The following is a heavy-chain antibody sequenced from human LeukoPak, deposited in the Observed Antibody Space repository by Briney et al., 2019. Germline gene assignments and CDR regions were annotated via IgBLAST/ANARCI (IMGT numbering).Heavy chain of an antibody. D-gene: IGHD6-19*01. CDR3: ASVYSSGWYRYYYGMDV. CDR1: GGSFSGYY. J-gene: IGHJ6*02. V-gene: IGHV4-34*01. CDR2: INHSGST. Sequence: SETLSLTCAVYGGSFSGYYWSWIRQPPGKGLEWIGEINHSGSTNYNPSLKSRVTISVDTSKNQFSLKLSSVTAADTAAYYCASVYSSGWYRYYYGMDVWGQGTTVTVSS.